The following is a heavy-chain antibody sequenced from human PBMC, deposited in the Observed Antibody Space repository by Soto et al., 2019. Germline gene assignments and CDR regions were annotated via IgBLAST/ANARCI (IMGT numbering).Heavy chain of an antibody. CDR1: GYTFTGYY. J-gene: IGHJ4*02. V-gene: IGHV1-2*04. D-gene: IGHD3-22*01. Sequence: ASVKVSCKASGYTFTGYYMHWVRQAPGQGLEWMRWINPNSGGTNYAQKFQGWVTMTRETSISTAYMELSRLRSDDTAVYYCAREMYYYDSSGYPLPFDYWGQGTLVTVSS. CDR3: AREMYYYDSSGYPLPFDY. CDR2: INPNSGGT.